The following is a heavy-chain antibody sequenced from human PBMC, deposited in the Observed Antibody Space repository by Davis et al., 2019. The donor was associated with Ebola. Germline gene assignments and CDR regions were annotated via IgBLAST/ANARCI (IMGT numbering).Heavy chain of an antibody. CDR2: ISGSGGST. V-gene: IGHV3-23*01. D-gene: IGHD4-23*01. CDR3: AKDNVVVTPAGY. J-gene: IGHJ4*02. CDR1: GFTFSSYA. Sequence: GESLKISCAASGFTFSSYAMSWVRQAPGKGLEWVSAISGSGGSTYYADSVKGRFTISRDNSKNTLYLQMNSLRAEDTAVYYCAKDNVVVTPAGYWGQGTLVTVSS.